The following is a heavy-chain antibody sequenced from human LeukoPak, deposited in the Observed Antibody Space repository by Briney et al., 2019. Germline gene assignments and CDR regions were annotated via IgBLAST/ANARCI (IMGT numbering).Heavy chain of an antibody. J-gene: IGHJ4*02. Sequence: SQTLSLTCAISGDSVSSNSAAWNWVRQSPSRGLEWLGRTYYRSKWYTDYAESVKSRITINPDTSKNRFSLQVNSVTPEDTAVYYCARGSSRIYYYDSSGYSHAFDYWGQGILVTVSS. CDR2: TYYRSKWYT. CDR3: ARGSSRIYYYDSSGYSHAFDY. V-gene: IGHV6-1*01. D-gene: IGHD3-22*01. CDR1: GDSVSSNSAA.